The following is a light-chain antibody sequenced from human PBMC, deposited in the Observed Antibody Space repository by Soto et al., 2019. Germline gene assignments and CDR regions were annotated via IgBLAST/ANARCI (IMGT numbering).Light chain of an antibody. Sequence: QSALTQPASVSGSPGQSITISCTGPSSDVGGYNYVSWYQHHPGKAPKLMIYDVSNRPSGVSNRFSGSKSDNTASLTISGLQAEDEADYYCSSYTSTSTVVFGGGTKLTVL. CDR1: SSDVGGYNY. CDR3: SSYTSTSTVV. V-gene: IGLV2-14*03. CDR2: DVS. J-gene: IGLJ2*01.